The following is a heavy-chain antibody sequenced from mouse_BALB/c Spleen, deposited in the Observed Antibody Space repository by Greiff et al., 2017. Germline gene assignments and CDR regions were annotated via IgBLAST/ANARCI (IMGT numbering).Heavy chain of an antibody. CDR2: IWAGGST. CDR3: ARKFYDGYYVGYAMDY. CDR1: GFSLTSYG. J-gene: IGHJ4*01. V-gene: IGHV2-9*02. D-gene: IGHD2-3*01. Sequence: QVQLQQSGPGLVAPSQSLSITCTVSGFSLTSYGVHWVRQPPGKGLEWLGVIWAGGSTNYNSALMSRLSISKDNSKSQVFLKMNSLQTDDTAMYYCARKFYDGYYVGYAMDYWGQGTSVTVSS.